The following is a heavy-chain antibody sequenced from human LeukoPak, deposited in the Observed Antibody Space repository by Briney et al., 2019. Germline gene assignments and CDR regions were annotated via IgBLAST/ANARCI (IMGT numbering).Heavy chain of an antibody. V-gene: IGHV4-30-2*01. CDR1: GGSISSGGYS. CDR2: IYHSGST. D-gene: IGHD6-13*01. Sequence: SETLSLTCAVSGGSISSGGYSWSWIRQPPGKGLEWIGYIYHSGSTYYNPSLKSRVTISVDRSKNQFSLKLSSATAADTAVYYCARVLPPYSSSPDWFDPRGQGTLVTVSS. J-gene: IGHJ5*02. CDR3: ARVLPPYSSSPDWFDP.